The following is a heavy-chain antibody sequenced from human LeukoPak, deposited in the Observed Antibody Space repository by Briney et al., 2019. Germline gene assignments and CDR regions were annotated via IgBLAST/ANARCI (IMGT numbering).Heavy chain of an antibody. Sequence: GGSLRLSCAASGLTVSSNYMSWVRQAPGKGLEWVSIIYSGGSTYYADSVKGRFTISRDNSKNTLYLQMNSLRAEDTAVYYCGRAERGRPGDYWGQGTLVTVSS. CDR3: GRAERGRPGDY. CDR1: GLTVSSNY. CDR2: IYSGGST. J-gene: IGHJ4*02. D-gene: IGHD6-6*01. V-gene: IGHV3-53*01.